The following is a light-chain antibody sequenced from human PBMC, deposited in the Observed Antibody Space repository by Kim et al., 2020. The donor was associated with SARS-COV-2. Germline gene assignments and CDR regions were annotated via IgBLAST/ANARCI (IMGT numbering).Light chain of an antibody. CDR2: SQN. J-gene: IGLJ3*02. Sequence: ELTQPPSASGAPGQTVTISCSGGSSNIGINTVNWYQHLPGAAPKLLIYSQNRRPSGVPDRFSGSKSGTSASLAISGLQSEDEADYYCASWDASLNVVMFGGGTQLTVL. CDR3: ASWDASLNVVM. V-gene: IGLV1-44*01. CDR1: SSNIGINT.